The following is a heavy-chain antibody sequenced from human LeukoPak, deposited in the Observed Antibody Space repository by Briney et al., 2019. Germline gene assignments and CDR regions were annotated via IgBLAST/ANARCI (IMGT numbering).Heavy chain of an antibody. J-gene: IGHJ4*02. CDR3: ARSPSSGWAQGW. CDR2: IFHTGST. D-gene: IGHD6-19*01. Sequence: SEPLSLTCVVSGGSISSGGYSWSWIRQPPGKGLEWIGYIFHTGSTFYNPSLKSRIAISGDRSKNQFSLKLSSVTAADTAVYYCARSPSSGWAQGWWGQGTLVTVSS. V-gene: IGHV4-30-2*01. CDR1: GGSISSGGYS.